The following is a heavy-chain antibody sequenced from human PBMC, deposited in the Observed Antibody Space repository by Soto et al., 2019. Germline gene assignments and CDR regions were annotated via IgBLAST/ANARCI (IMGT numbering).Heavy chain of an antibody. CDR3: ARELVNCTNGVCYPNRGVGYYYYGMDV. V-gene: IGHV3-33*01. CDR1: GFTFSSYG. J-gene: IGHJ6*04. Sequence: GGSLRLSCAASGFTFSSYGMHLVRQAPGKGLEWVAFIWYDGSNKYYADSVKGRFTISRDNSKNTLYLQMNSLRAEDTAVYYCARELVNCTNGVCYPNRGVGYYYYGMDVLGKETTVTV. CDR2: IWYDGSNK. D-gene: IGHD2-8*01.